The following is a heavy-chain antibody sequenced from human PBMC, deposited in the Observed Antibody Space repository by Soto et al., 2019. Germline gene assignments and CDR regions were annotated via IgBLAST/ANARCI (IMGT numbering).Heavy chain of an antibody. V-gene: IGHV3-53*04. D-gene: IGHD3-22*01. J-gene: IGHJ3*02. CDR2: IYSGGST. Sequence: EVQLVESGGGLVQPGGSLRLSCAASGFTVSSNYMSWVRQAPGKGLEWVSVIYSGGSTYYADSVKGRFTISRHNSKNTLYLQMNSLRAEDTAVYYCARVRLYYYDSMDGAFDIWGQGTMVTVSS. CDR1: GFTVSSNY. CDR3: ARVRLYYYDSMDGAFDI.